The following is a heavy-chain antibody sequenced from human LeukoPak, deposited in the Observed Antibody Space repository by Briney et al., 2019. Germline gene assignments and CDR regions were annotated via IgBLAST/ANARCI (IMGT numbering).Heavy chain of an antibody. CDR1: GGSISSYY. Sequence: PSETLSLTCTVSGGSISSYYWSWIRQPPGKGLEWIGYIYYSGSTNYNPSLKSRVTISVDTSKNQFSLKLSSVTAADTAVYYCATNLMYYDFWSGYKNGMDVWGQGTTVTVSS. CDR3: ATNLMYYDFWSGYKNGMDV. J-gene: IGHJ6*02. V-gene: IGHV4-59*08. D-gene: IGHD3-3*01. CDR2: IYYSGST.